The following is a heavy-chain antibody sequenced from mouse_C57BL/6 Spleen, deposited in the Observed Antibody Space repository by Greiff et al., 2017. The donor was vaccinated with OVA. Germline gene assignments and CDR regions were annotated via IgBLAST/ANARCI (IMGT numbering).Heavy chain of an antibody. V-gene: IGHV2-2*01. CDR1: GFSLTSYG. CDR2: IWSGGST. Sequence: QVQLQQSGPGLVQPSQSLSITCTVSGFSLTSYGVHWVRQSPGKGLEWLGVIWSGGSTDYNAAFISSLSLSKDKSKSQVLVHMNRLQADDTVIYCCARLQLADDGFDYWGQGTTLTVSS. D-gene: IGHD2-3*01. CDR3: ARLQLADDGFDY. J-gene: IGHJ2*01.